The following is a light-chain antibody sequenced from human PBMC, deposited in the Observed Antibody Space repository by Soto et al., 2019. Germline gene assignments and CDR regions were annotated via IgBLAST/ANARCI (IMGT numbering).Light chain of an antibody. CDR2: DVS. CDR3: CSYAGTYTYV. V-gene: IGLV2-11*01. Sequence: SALAQPRSVSGSPGQSVTISCTGTSSDVGGYNYVSWYQQHPGKAPKLMIYDVSKRPSGVPDRFSGSKSGNTASLTISGLQAEDESDYYCCSYAGTYTYVFATGLKVAVL. CDR1: SSDVGGYNY. J-gene: IGLJ1*01.